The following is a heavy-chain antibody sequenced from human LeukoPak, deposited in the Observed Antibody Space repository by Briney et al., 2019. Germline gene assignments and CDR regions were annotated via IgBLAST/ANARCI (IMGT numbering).Heavy chain of an antibody. CDR3: ALVGATLGGAFDI. D-gene: IGHD1-26*01. Sequence: SVKVSCKASGGTFSSYAISWVRQAPGQGLEWMGRIIPIFGTANYAQKFQGRVTITADTSTDTAYMELSSLRSEDTAVYYCALVGATLGGAFDIWGQGTMVTVSS. J-gene: IGHJ3*02. CDR1: GGTFSSYA. CDR2: IIPIFGTA. V-gene: IGHV1-69*06.